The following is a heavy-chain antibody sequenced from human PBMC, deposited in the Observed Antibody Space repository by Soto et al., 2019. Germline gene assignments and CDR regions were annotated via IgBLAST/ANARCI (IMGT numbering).Heavy chain of an antibody. Sequence: PSETLSLTCTVSGGSIISYYWSWIRQPPGKGLEWIGYIYYSGSTNYNPSLKSRVTISVDTSKNQFSLKLSSVTAADAAVYYCARDVVVGGYSGHYFDYWGQGTLVTVSS. CDR1: GGSIISYY. CDR2: IYYSGST. V-gene: IGHV4-59*01. CDR3: ARDVVVGGYSGHYFDY. D-gene: IGHD3-22*01. J-gene: IGHJ4*02.